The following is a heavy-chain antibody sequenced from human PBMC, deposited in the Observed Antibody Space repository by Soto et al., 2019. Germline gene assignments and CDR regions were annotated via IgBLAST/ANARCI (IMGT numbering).Heavy chain of an antibody. V-gene: IGHV4-59*01. CDR2: ISYGGNT. CDR1: GGPIRNFY. CDR3: PRAPMLLSRCYFDA. D-gene: IGHD2-21*01. Sequence: SVTLSLTCPVSGGPIRNFYWSWIRQPPGKELEWIGYISYGGNTNYNPSLKSRVSISVDTSNNQLSLNLTSVTAADTPVYYWPRAPMLLSRCYFDAWGQG. J-gene: IGHJ4*02.